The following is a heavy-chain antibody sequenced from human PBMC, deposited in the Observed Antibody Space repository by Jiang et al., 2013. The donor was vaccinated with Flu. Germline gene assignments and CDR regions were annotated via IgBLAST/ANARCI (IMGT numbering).Heavy chain of an antibody. CDR2: IIPIFGTS. J-gene: IGHJ4*02. CDR1: GGTFSSYA. V-gene: IGHV1-69*01. Sequence: GAEVKKPGSSVKVSCKASGGTFSSYAFSWARQAPGQGLEWMGGIIPIFGTSNYAQKFQGRVTITADESADESTSTAYMELTGLRSEDTAVYYCARASWGYSYGPLEYWGQGTLVTVSS. CDR3: ARASWGYSYGPLEY. D-gene: IGHD5-18*01.